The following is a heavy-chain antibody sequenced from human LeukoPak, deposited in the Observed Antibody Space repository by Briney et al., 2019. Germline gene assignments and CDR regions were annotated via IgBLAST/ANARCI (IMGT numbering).Heavy chain of an antibody. V-gene: IGHV3-7*01. CDR1: GFTFSAHW. CDR3: ARDLYSQY. J-gene: IGHJ4*02. Sequence: GGSLRLSCAASGFTFSAHWMSWVRQAPGKGLEWVANIKEDGSEKYYVDSVKGRFTISRDIAKNSLYLQMNSLRAEDTAVYYCARDLYSQYWGQGTLVAVSS. CDR2: IKEDGSEK. D-gene: IGHD2-21*01.